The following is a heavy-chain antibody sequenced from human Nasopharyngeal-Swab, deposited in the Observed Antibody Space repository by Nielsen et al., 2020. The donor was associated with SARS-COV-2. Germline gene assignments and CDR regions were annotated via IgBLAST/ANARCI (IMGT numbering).Heavy chain of an antibody. Sequence: WVRQAPGQGLEWTGWMNPNSGNTGYAQKFQGRVTMTRNTSISTAYMELSSLRSEDTAVYYCARRRPSWYCSSTSCSPEDYWGQGTLVTVSS. CDR3: ARRRPSWYCSSTSCSPEDY. J-gene: IGHJ4*02. V-gene: IGHV1-8*01. CDR2: MNPNSGNT. D-gene: IGHD2-2*01.